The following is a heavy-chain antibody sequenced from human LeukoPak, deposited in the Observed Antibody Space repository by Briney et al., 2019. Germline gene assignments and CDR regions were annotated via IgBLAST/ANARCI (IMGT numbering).Heavy chain of an antibody. V-gene: IGHV3-15*01. CDR1: GFTFSNAW. Sequence: GGSLRLSCVASGFTFSNAWMSWVRQAPGKGLEWVGRIKSKTDGGTTDYAAPVKGRFTISRDDSKNTLYLQMNSLKTEDTAVYYCTTVAVAGTMIFDYWGQGTLVTVSS. J-gene: IGHJ4*02. D-gene: IGHD6-19*01. CDR2: IKSKTDGGTT. CDR3: TTVAVAGTMIFDY.